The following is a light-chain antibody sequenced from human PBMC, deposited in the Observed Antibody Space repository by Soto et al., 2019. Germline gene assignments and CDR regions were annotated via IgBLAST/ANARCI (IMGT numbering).Light chain of an antibody. V-gene: IGKV4-1*01. CDR2: WAS. CDR3: QQYYSTPYT. J-gene: IGKJ2*01. Sequence: DIVMTQSPDSLAVSLGERATINCKSSQSVLYSSNNKNYLAWYQQKPGQPPKLLIYWASTRESGVPDRFSGSGLGTDFTPTISSLQAEDVAVYYCQQYYSTPYTFGQGTKLEIK. CDR1: QSVLYSSNNKNY.